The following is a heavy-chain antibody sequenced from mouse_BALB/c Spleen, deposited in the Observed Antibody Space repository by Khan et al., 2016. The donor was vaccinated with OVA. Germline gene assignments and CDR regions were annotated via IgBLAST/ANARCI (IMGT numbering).Heavy chain of an antibody. CDR3: ARPPYFSYVMDY. CDR1: GYTFTNYG. CDR2: INTYTGEP. D-gene: IGHD2-10*01. V-gene: IGHV9-3-1*01. J-gene: IGHJ4*01. Sequence: IQLVQSGPELKKPGETVKISCKASGYTFTNYGMNWVKQAQGKGLKWMGWINTYTGEPTYADDFKGRFAFSLETSANTAYLQINNLKNEDTATYFCARPPYFSYVMDYWGQGTSVTVSS.